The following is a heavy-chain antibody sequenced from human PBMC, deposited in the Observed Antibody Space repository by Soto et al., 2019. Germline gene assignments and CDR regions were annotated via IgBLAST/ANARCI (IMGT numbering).Heavy chain of an antibody. V-gene: IGHV1-18*01. CDR2: ISARNGNT. Sequence: QVHLVQSGAEVKKPGASVKVSCQASGYAFTTYGITWVRQAPGQGLEWMGWISARNGNTNYAQKLQGRVTVTRDTSTSTAYMELRSLRSDGTAVYYCARGRYGDYWGQGALVTVSS. J-gene: IGHJ4*02. CDR3: ARGRYGDY. CDR1: GYAFTTYG. D-gene: IGHD1-1*01.